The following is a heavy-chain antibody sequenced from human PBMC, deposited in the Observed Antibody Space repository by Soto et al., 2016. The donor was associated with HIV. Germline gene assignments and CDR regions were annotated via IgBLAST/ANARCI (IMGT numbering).Heavy chain of an antibody. D-gene: IGHD3-9*01. J-gene: IGHJ4*01. Sequence: QLQLQESGPGLVKPSETMSLICTVSGGSTTSTNYYWGWIRQPPGKGLEWIGNVYSRGTTYYNPSLKSRVTVSLDTSRNHFSLNLTSVTAADTAVYYCVATGILNLYYDYWGRGTVVTVSS. CDR3: VATGILNLYYDY. V-gene: IGHV4-39*02. CDR2: VYSRGTT. CDR1: GGSTTSTNYY.